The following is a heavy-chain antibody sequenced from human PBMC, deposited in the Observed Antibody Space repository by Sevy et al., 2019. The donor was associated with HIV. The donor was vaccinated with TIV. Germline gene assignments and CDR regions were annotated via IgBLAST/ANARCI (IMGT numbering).Heavy chain of an antibody. V-gene: IGHV4-31*03. Sequence: SETLSLTCTVSGGSISSGGYYWSWIRQHPGKGLEWIGYIYYSGSTYYNPSLKSRVTISVDTSKNQFSLKLGSVTAADTAVYYCARAFSGYGFFAYWGQGTLVTVSS. J-gene: IGHJ4*02. D-gene: IGHD5-12*01. CDR1: GGSISSGGYY. CDR3: ARAFSGYGFFAY. CDR2: IYYSGST.